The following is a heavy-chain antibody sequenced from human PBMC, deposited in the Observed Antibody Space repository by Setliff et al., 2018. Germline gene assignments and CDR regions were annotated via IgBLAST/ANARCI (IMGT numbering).Heavy chain of an antibody. V-gene: IGHV1-18*01. D-gene: IGHD2-15*01. Sequence: ASVKVSCKASAHIFKSYGISWVRQAPGQGLEWVGWISSYNDVTSYAQRFQGRVTLTTDTSTSAACMELRTLRSDDTAVYYVAISTLSICSGGSCPNAFDVWGQGTMVTVSS. J-gene: IGHJ3*01. CDR1: AHIFKSYG. CDR2: ISSYNDVT. CDR3: AISTLSICSGGSCPNAFDV.